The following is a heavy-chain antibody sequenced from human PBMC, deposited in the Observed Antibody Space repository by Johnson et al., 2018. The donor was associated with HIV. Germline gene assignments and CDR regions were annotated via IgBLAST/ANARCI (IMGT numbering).Heavy chain of an antibody. J-gene: IGHJ3*02. V-gene: IGHV3-20*04. CDR2: INWNGGST. CDR3: ARAVTTASGDAFDI. Sequence: VQLVESGGGVVQPGRSLRLSCAASGFTFSTYVMHWVRQAPGKGLEWVSGINWNGGSTGYADSVKGRFTISRDNAKNSLYLQMNSLTPEDTALYYCARAVTTASGDAFDIWGQGTMVTVSS. CDR1: GFTFSTYV. D-gene: IGHD4-17*01.